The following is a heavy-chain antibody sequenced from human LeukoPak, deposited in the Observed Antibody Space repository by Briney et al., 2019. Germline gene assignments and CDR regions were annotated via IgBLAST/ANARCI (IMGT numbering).Heavy chain of an antibody. CDR2: IIPIFGTA. J-gene: IGHJ5*02. V-gene: IGHV1-69*13. Sequence: SVKVSCTASGGTFSSYAISWVRQAPGQGLEWMGGIIPIFGTANYAQKFQGRVTITADESTSTAYMELSSLRSEDTAVYYCARFFYGSGGRNWFDPWGQGTLVTVSS. CDR1: GGTFSSYA. D-gene: IGHD3-10*01. CDR3: ARFFYGSGGRNWFDP.